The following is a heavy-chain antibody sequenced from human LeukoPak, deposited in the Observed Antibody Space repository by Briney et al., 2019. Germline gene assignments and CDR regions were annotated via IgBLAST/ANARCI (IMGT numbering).Heavy chain of an antibody. CDR2: ISGSGGST. D-gene: IGHD3-16*02. V-gene: IGHV3-23*01. CDR1: GFTFSSYA. CDR3: AKTPRRTFGGVIVPRPYYFDY. Sequence: PGGSLRLSCAASGFTFSSYAMSWVRQAPGMGLEWVSAISGSGGSTYYADSVKGRFTISRDNSKNTLYLQMNSLRAEDTAVYYCAKTPRRTFGGVIVPRPYYFDYWGQGTLVTVSS. J-gene: IGHJ4*02.